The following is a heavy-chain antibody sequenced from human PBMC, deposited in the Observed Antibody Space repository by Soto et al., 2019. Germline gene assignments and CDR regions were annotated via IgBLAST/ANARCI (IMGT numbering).Heavy chain of an antibody. CDR1: GYTFNRHG. CDR3: ARARIVGASEIDC. J-gene: IGHJ4*02. CDR2: ISGYNGDI. V-gene: IGHV1-18*04. D-gene: IGHD1-26*01. Sequence: QVHLVQSGGEVKKPGASVKVSCKASGYTFNRHGITWVRQAPGQGLEWMGWISGYNGDINYEQKLQGRVTLSSDTLTSTVSLELKSLRCAGTAVYYGARARIVGASEIDCWGQGTLVNVSS.